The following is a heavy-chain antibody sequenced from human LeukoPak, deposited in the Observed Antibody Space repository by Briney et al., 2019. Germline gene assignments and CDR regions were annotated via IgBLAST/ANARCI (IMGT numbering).Heavy chain of an antibody. Sequence: GGSLRLSCAASGFTFSSYAMSWVRQAPGQGLEWVSGISGSGGNTYYADSVKGRFTISRDNSKNTVYLQMNSLRAEDTAVYYCAKDSRGYSGYDFDSWGQGSLVTVSS. D-gene: IGHD5-12*01. CDR2: ISGSGGNT. V-gene: IGHV3-23*01. CDR1: GFTFSSYA. J-gene: IGHJ4*02. CDR3: AKDSRGYSGYDFDS.